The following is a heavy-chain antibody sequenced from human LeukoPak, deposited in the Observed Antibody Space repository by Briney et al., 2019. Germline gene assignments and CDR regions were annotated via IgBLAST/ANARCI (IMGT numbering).Heavy chain of an antibody. J-gene: IGHJ6*03. V-gene: IGHV1-69*05. CDR3: ASGHGSGSYYYYYYMDV. D-gene: IGHD3-10*01. CDR1: GGTFSNYA. Sequence: SVKVSCKASGGTFSNYAISWVRQAPGQGLEWMGGIIPIFGTANYAQKFQGRVTITTDESTSTAYMELSSLRSEDTAVYYCASGHGSGSYYYYYYMDVWGKGTTVTVSS. CDR2: IIPIFGTA.